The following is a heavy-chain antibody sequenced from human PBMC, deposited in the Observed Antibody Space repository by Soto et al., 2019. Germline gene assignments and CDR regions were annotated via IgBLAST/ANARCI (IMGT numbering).Heavy chain of an antibody. D-gene: IGHD2-2*01. CDR2: ISAYNGNT. J-gene: IGHJ6*03. V-gene: IGHV1-18*01. CDR3: ARGIVVVPATYYYYYMDV. Sequence: QVQLVQSGAGVKKPGASVKVSCKASGYTFTSYGISWVRQAPGQGLEWMGWISAYNGNTNYAQKLQGRVTMTTDTSTSTAYMELRSLRSDDTAVYYCARGIVVVPATYYYYYMDVWGKGTTVTVSS. CDR1: GYTFTSYG.